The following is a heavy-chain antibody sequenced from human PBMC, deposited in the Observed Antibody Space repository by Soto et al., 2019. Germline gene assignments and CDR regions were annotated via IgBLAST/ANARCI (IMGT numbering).Heavy chain of an antibody. Sequence: QVHLEQSGAEVKKPGSSVKVSCKAAGGTFSTYTLIWVRQAPGQGLEWMGRIIPMLTVTNSAQKFQGRVTLTADKSKSTAFMELTSLTSDGAAVYYCSIGSWSAETFDVGGQGTMVTVSS. D-gene: IGHD2-2*01. J-gene: IGHJ3*01. V-gene: IGHV1-69*02. CDR3: SIGSWSAETFDV. CDR2: IIPMLTVT. CDR1: GGTFSTYT.